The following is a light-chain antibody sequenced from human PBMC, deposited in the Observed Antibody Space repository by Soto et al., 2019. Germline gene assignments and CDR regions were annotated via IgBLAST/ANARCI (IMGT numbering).Light chain of an antibody. V-gene: IGLV1-40*01. CDR2: GNS. Sequence: QSVLTQPPSVSGALGQRVTISCTGSSSNIGAGYDVHWYLQLPGTAPKLLIYGNSNRPSGVPDRFSGSKSGTSASLAITGLQAEDEADYYCQSYDSSLSGWVFGGGTKLTVL. CDR3: QSYDSSLSGWV. J-gene: IGLJ3*02. CDR1: SSNIGAGYD.